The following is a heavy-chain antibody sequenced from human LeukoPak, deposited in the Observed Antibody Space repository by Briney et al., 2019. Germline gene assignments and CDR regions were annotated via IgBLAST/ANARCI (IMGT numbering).Heavy chain of an antibody. CDR2: INHSGST. Sequence: SGTLSLTCAVYGGSFSGYYWSWIRQPPGKGLEWIGEINHSGSTNYNPSLKSRVTISVDTSKNQFSLKLSSVTAADTAVYYCARGLGIAAAGTHDYWGQGTLVTVSS. CDR1: GGSFSGYY. V-gene: IGHV4-34*01. CDR3: ARGLGIAAAGTHDY. J-gene: IGHJ4*02. D-gene: IGHD6-13*01.